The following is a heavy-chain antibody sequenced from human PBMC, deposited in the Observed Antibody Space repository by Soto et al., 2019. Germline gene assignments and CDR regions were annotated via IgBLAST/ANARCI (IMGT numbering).Heavy chain of an antibody. V-gene: IGHV3-48*02. CDR1: GFTFSSYS. CDR2: ISSSSSTI. Sequence: PGGSLRLSCAASGFTFSSYSMNWVRQAPGKGLEWVSYISSSSSTIYYADSVKGRFTISRDNAKNSLYLQMSSLRDEDTAVYYCARGVYGGNSWLDYWGQGTLVTVSS. CDR3: ARGVYGGNSWLDY. J-gene: IGHJ4*02. D-gene: IGHD4-17*01.